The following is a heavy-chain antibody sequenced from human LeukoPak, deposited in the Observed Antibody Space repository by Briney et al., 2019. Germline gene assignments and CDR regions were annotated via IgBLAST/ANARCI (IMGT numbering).Heavy chain of an antibody. CDR3: ARALEDFWSGSHSYYYMDV. V-gene: IGHV4-4*07. J-gene: IGHJ6*03. D-gene: IGHD3-3*01. CDR1: GESISNYY. CDR2: IYTSGST. Sequence: SETLSLTCTVSGESISNYYWTWIRQPAGKGLEWIGRIYTSGSTNYNPSLKSRVTMSVDTSKNQFSLKVSYVTAADTAVYYCARALEDFWSGSHSYYYMDVWGKGTTVTVSS.